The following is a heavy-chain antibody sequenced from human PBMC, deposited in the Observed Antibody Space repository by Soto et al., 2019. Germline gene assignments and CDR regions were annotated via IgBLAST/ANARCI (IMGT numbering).Heavy chain of an antibody. CDR1: GFTFSTYA. D-gene: IGHD2-2*01. Sequence: EVQLLESGGGLVQPGGSLRLSCAASGFTFSTYAMSWVRQAPRKGLGWVSAISGNGGDYTYYADSVKGRFTISSDNSKNTLYLQMNSLRAEDTAVYYCVPLCRYCSTTTPSWGQVTLVTVSS. V-gene: IGHV3-23*01. J-gene: IGHJ4*02. CDR3: VPLCRYCSTTTPS. CDR2: ISGNGGDYT.